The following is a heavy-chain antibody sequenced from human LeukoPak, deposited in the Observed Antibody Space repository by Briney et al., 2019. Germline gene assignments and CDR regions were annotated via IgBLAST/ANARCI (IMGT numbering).Heavy chain of an antibody. J-gene: IGHJ4*02. CDR3: ASLAGLVPVDY. V-gene: IGHV3-7*01. Sequence: GGSLRLSCAVSGLTFSSSWMDWVRQAPGKGLEWVASINPDGNKKYSADSVKGRFTISRDNAENLLYLQMNSLRAEDTAVYYCASLAGLVPVDYWGQGTLVTVSS. CDR2: INPDGNKK. D-gene: IGHD6-19*01. CDR1: GLTFSSSW.